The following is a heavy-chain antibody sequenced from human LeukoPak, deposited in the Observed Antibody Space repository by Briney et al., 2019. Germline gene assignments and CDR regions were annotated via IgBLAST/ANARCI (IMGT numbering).Heavy chain of an antibody. D-gene: IGHD3-9*01. J-gene: IGHJ4*02. CDR1: GFTFSDYY. CDR2: ISSSGSTI. V-gene: IGHV3-11*04. CDR3: ARDDTHYYDILTGYYKY. Sequence: PGGSLRLSCAASGFTFSDYYMSWIRQAPGKGLEWVSYISSSGSTIYYADSVKGQFTISRDNAKNSLYLQMNSLRAEDTAVYYCARDDTHYYDILTGYYKYWGQGTLVTVSS.